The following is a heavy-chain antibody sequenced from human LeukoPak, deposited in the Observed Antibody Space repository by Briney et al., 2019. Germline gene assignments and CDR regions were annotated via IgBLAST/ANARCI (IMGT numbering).Heavy chain of an antibody. CDR2: ISSSSSYI. V-gene: IGHV3-21*01. D-gene: IGHD6-13*01. CDR1: GFTFSSYS. J-gene: IGHJ3*02. CDR3: ARRSSVNDAFDI. Sequence: GGSLRLSCAASGFTFSSYSMNWVRQAPGKGLEWVSSISSSSSYIYYADSVKGRFTISRDNAKNSLYLQMNSLRAEDTAVYYCARRSSVNDAFDIWGQGTMVTVSS.